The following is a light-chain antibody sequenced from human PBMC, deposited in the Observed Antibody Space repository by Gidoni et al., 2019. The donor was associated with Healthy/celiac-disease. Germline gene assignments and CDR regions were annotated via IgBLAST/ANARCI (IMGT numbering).Light chain of an antibody. CDR3: CSYAGSYTSL. Sequence: QSALTQPRSVSGSPGQSVTISCTGTSSDVGCYNYVSWYQQHPGKAPKLMIYDVRNRPSGVPARCSGSKSGNTASLTISGLQAEDEADYYCCSYAGSYTSLFGGGTKLTVL. J-gene: IGLJ2*01. CDR2: DVR. V-gene: IGLV2-11*01. CDR1: SSDVGCYNY.